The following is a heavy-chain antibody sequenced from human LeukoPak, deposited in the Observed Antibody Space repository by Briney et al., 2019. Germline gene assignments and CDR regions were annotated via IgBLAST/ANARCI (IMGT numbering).Heavy chain of an antibody. Sequence: GGSLRLSCAASGFTFSLYWMTWVRQSPGKGLEWVADINPDGSQKYSVDSVKGRFTISRDNAKNSLYLQMNSLRAEDTAVYYCARRSYCGGDCYGSDAFDIWGQGTMVTVSS. J-gene: IGHJ3*02. D-gene: IGHD2-21*02. CDR3: ARRSYCGGDCYGSDAFDI. CDR2: INPDGSQK. CDR1: GFTFSLYW. V-gene: IGHV3-7*01.